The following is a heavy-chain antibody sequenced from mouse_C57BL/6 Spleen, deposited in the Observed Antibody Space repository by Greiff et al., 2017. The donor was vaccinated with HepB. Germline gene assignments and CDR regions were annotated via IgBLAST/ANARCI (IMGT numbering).Heavy chain of an antibody. CDR3: TRDGMRLRRYYYAMDY. CDR1: GYTFTDYE. V-gene: IGHV1-15*01. D-gene: IGHD2-4*01. CDR2: IDPETGGT. Sequence: VQLQQSGAELVRPGASVTLSCKASGYTFTDYEMHWVKQTPVHGLEWIGAIDPETGGTAYNQKFKGKAIRTADKSSSTAYMALRSLTSEDSAVYYCTRDGMRLRRYYYAMDYWGQGTSVTVSS. J-gene: IGHJ4*01.